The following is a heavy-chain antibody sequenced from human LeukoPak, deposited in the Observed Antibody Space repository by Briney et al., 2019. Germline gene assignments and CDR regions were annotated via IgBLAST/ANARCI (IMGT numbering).Heavy chain of an antibody. V-gene: IGHV1-69*13. D-gene: IGHD6-6*01. J-gene: IGHJ4*02. CDR3: AREIGQLAHFDY. Sequence: ASVKVSCKASGGTFSSYAISWVRQAPGQGLEWMGGIIPIFGTANYAQKFQGRVTITADESTSTAYMELSSLRSEDTVVYYCAREIGQLAHFDYWGQGTLVTVSS. CDR1: GGTFSSYA. CDR2: IIPIFGTA.